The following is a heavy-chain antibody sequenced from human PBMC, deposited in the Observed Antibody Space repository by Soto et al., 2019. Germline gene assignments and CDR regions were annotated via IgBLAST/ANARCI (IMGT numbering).Heavy chain of an antibody. V-gene: IGHV1-18*01. Sequence: QVQLVQSESEVEKPGASVKVSCKTSGFTFGDYGITWVRQAPGQGLEWMGWISGHNGFTNYAQKLQDRVIMTTDTSTTTAYMGLRSLTSDDTAIYYCARDLGVQPGGCGRCSMAYWGQGTLVTVSS. CDR3: ARDLGVQPGGCGRCSMAY. D-gene: IGHD6-19*01. J-gene: IGHJ4*02. CDR2: ISGHNGFT. CDR1: GFTFGDYG.